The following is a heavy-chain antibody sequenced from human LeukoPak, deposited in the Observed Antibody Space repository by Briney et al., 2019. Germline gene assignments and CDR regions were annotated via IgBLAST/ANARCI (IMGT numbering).Heavy chain of an antibody. CDR2: NSGSGDTT. D-gene: IGHD3-10*01. CDR1: GFTVSSNY. CDR3: ANGPGSGNYFELFYFDY. J-gene: IGHJ4*02. V-gene: IGHV3-23*01. Sequence: PGGSLRLSCAASGFTVSSNYMSWVRQAPGKGLEWVSSNSGSGDTTYYADSVKGRFTISRDNSKNTLYLQMNSLRAEDTAIYYCANGPGSGNYFELFYFDYWGQGALVTVSS.